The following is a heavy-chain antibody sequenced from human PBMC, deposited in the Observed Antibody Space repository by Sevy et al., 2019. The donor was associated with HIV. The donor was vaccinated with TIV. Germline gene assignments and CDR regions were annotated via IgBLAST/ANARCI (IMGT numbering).Heavy chain of an antibody. Sequence: SETLSLICTVSGGSISSGGYYWTWIRQHPGKGLEWIGYIYYSGTTYYNPSLKSRVTISVDTSKNQFSLKLSSVTAADTAVYYCARWHDFWSGYYTGYYYGMDVWGQGTTVTVSS. J-gene: IGHJ6*02. CDR3: ARWHDFWSGYYTGYYYGMDV. D-gene: IGHD3-3*01. CDR1: GGSISSGGYY. V-gene: IGHV4-31*03. CDR2: IYYSGTT.